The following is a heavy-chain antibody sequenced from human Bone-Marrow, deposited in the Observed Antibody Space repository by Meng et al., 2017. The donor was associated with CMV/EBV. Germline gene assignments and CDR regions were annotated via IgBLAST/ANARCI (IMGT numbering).Heavy chain of an antibody. J-gene: IGHJ4*02. D-gene: IGHD2-15*01. V-gene: IGHV1-46*01. CDR3: ARGHPPVVAATTRGFILDY. CDR2: INPSGGST. Sequence: ASVKVSCKASGYTFTSYYMHWVRQAPGQGLEWMGIINPSGGSTSYAQKFQGRVTMTRDTSTSTVYMELSSLRSEDTAVYYCARGHPPVVAATTRGFILDYWGQGTRVTFSS. CDR1: GYTFTSYY.